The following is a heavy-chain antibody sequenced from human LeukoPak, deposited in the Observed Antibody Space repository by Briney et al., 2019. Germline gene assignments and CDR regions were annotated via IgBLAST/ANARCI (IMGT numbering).Heavy chain of an antibody. CDR1: GGSISSYY. J-gene: IGHJ4*02. D-gene: IGHD6-13*01. V-gene: IGHV4-4*07. CDR2: IYTSGST. Sequence: NTSETLSLTCTVSGGSISSYYWSWIRQPAGKGLEWIGRIYTSGSTNYNPSLKSRVTMSVDTSKNQFSLKLRSVPAADTAVYYCARVMPIAAAGSGGFDYWGQGTLVTVSS. CDR3: ARVMPIAAAGSGGFDY.